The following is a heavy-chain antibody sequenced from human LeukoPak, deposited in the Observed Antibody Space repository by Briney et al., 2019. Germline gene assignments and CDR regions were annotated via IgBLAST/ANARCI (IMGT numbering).Heavy chain of an antibody. V-gene: IGHV4-34*01. J-gene: IGHJ4*02. CDR3: ARVRTHSSGWDLLYFDY. CDR1: GGSFSGYY. Sequence: SETLSLTCAVYGGSFSGYYWSWIRQPPGKGLEWIGEINHSGSTNYNPSLKSRVTISVDTSENQFSLKLSSVTAADTAVYYCARVRTHSSGWDLLYFDYWGQGTLVTVSS. D-gene: IGHD6-19*01. CDR2: INHSGST.